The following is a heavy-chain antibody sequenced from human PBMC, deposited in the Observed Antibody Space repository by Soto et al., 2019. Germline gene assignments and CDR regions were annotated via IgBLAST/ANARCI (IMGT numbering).Heavy chain of an antibody. D-gene: IGHD6-13*01. CDR2: ISGSGGST. J-gene: IGHJ3*02. CDR1: GFTFSSYA. CDR3: AKDLGYSSSWPNDAFDI. V-gene: IGHV3-23*01. Sequence: PGGSLRLSCAASGFTFSSYAMSWVRQAPGKGLEWVSAISGSGGSTYYADSVKGRFTISRDNSKNTLYLQMNSLRAEDTAVYYCAKDLGYSSSWPNDAFDIWGQGTMVTVSS.